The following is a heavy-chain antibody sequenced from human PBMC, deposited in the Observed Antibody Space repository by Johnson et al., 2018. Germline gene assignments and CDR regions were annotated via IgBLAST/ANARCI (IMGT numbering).Heavy chain of an antibody. CDR1: GGTFSSYT. J-gene: IGHJ3*02. D-gene: IGHD6-19*01. V-gene: IGHV1-69*09. CDR3: ARREWLGAGTSAFDI. CDR2: IIPILGIA. Sequence: QVQLVESGAEVKKPGSSVKVSCKASGGTFSSYTIIWVRQAPGQGLEWMGRIIPILGIAHYAQKFQGRVPITADKSTSTAYMELSSLRSEDTAVYYCARREWLGAGTSAFDIWGQGTMVTVSS.